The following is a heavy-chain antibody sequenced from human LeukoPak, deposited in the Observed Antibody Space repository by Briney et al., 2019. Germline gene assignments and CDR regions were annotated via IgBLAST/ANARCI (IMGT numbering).Heavy chain of an antibody. V-gene: IGHV3-30*02. CDR3: AKDALIGYCSSTSCYGGWFDP. CDR1: GFTFSSYG. CDR2: IRYDGSNK. Sequence: PGTSLKLSCAASGFTFSSYGMHWVRQAPGKGLEWAAFIRYDGSNKYYADSVKGRFTISRDNSKNTLYLQMNSLRAEDTAVYYCAKDALIGYCSSTSCYGGWFDPWGQGTLVTVSS. D-gene: IGHD2-2*01. J-gene: IGHJ5*02.